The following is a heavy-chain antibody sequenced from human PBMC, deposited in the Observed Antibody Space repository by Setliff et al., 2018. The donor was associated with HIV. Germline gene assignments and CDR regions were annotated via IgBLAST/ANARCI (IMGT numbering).Heavy chain of an antibody. Sequence: SETLSLTCAVYGGSFNDYYWIWIRQPPGKGLEWIGEINHSGSTNYNPSLKSRITISVDTSKNQFSLKLTSVTAADTAVYYCATSDWYSWFDPWGQGTLVTVSS. J-gene: IGHJ5*02. CDR3: ATSDWYSWFDP. V-gene: IGHV4-34*01. CDR2: INHSGST. CDR1: GGSFNDYY. D-gene: IGHD2-21*02.